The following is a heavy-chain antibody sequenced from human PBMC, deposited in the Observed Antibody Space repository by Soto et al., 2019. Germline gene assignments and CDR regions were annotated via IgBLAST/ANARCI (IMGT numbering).Heavy chain of an antibody. CDR1: GGSFSSYY. Sequence: PSETLSLTCAVYGGSFSSYYWSWIRQSPGKGLEWIGEVNHSGSTNYNPSLKSRVTISVDTSKSHFSLKLTSITAADTAVYYCARGGGYDYLDYYYGMDVWGQGTTVTVYS. J-gene: IGHJ6*02. CDR2: VNHSGST. D-gene: IGHD5-12*01. V-gene: IGHV4-34*01. CDR3: ARGGGYDYLDYYYGMDV.